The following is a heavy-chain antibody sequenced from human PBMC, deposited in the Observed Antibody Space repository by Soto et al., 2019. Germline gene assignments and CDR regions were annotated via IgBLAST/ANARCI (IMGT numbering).Heavy chain of an antibody. Sequence: EVQLVESGGDLVQPGGSLSLSCAASGFTVSRSYMSWVRQAPGKGVECVSTVYSDDSTYYADSVKGRFSISRDSSKNTLYLQMKSLRAEDTAVYYCAINSGRDWAEYFQHWGQGTLVTVSS. CDR1: GFTVSRSY. CDR2: VYSDDST. CDR3: AINSGRDWAEYFQH. J-gene: IGHJ1*01. V-gene: IGHV3-66*01. D-gene: IGHD2-21*01.